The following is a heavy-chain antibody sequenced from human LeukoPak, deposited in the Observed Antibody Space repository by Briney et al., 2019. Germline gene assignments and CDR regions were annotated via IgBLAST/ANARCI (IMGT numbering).Heavy chain of an antibody. CDR1: GGSVSSGFFY. CDR2: LFHSGST. D-gene: IGHD6-13*01. J-gene: IGHJ4*02. CDR3: ARHAGQYSNTWESYFDS. V-gene: IGHV4-39*01. Sequence: PSETLSLTCTVSGGSVSSGFFYWGRIRQPPGKGLEWIGSLFHSGSTSYYPSLNKRLAIISVTSKNQFSLKLRSVTAADTAVYYCARHAGQYSNTWESYFDSWGQGTLVTVSS.